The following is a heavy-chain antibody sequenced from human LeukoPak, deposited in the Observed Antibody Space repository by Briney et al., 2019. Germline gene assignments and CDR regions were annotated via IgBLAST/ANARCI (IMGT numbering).Heavy chain of an antibody. CDR3: ASRNQYCGGDCFWAFDI. CDR2: ISSSGSYI. J-gene: IGHJ3*02. CDR1: GFTFSRYS. D-gene: IGHD2-21*02. V-gene: IGHV3-21*01. Sequence: GGSLRLSCGASGFTFSRYSMNWVRQAPGKGLEWVSSISSSGSYIYYADSVKGRFTISRDNAKNSLYLQMSSLRAEDTAVYYCASRNQYCGGDCFWAFDIWGRGTMVTVS.